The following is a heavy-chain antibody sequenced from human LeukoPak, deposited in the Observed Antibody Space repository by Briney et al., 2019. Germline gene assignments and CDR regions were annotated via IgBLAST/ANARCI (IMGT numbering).Heavy chain of an antibody. Sequence: GGSLRLSCAASGFTFSSYSMNWVRQAPGKGLEWVSYISSSSSTIYYADSVRGRFTISRDNAKNSLYLQLNSLSAEDMAIYYFARDAEGIAFDYWGQGTLVTVSS. CDR2: ISSSSSTI. CDR3: ARDAEGIAFDY. CDR1: GFTFSSYS. D-gene: IGHD6-13*01. J-gene: IGHJ4*02. V-gene: IGHV3-48*04.